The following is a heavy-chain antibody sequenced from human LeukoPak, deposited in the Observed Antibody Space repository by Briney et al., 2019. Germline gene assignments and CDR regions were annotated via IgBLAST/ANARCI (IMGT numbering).Heavy chain of an antibody. CDR3: ARIRNSYFDY. Sequence: PSETLSLTCAVYGGSFSGYYWSWIRQPPGKGLEWIGEINHSGSTNYNPSLKSRVTMSVDTSKNQFSLKLSSVTAADTAVYYCARIRNSYFDYWGQGTLVTVSS. V-gene: IGHV4-34*01. CDR2: INHSGST. CDR1: GGSFSGYY. D-gene: IGHD1-14*01. J-gene: IGHJ4*02.